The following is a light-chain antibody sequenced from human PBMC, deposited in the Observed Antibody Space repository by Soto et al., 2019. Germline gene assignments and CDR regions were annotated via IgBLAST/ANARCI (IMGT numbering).Light chain of an antibody. CDR3: QKYDNVPPT. CDR2: DAS. Sequence: DIQMTQSPSSLSASVGDRVTITCQASQDISKYLNWYQQKPGKAPKLLIYDASNLETGVPSRFSGSGSGTDFSFTISSLQPEDIATYYCQKYDNVPPTFGGGTKVDIK. CDR1: QDISKY. J-gene: IGKJ4*01. V-gene: IGKV1-33*01.